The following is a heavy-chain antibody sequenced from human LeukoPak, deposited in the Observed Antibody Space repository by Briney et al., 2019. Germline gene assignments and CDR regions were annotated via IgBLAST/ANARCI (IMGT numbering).Heavy chain of an antibody. CDR2: ISYDGSNK. V-gene: IGHV3-30*01. Sequence: PGRSLRLSCAASGFTFSSYAVHWVRQAPGKGLEWVAVISYDGSNKYYADSVKGRFTISRDNSKNTLYLQMNSLRAEDTAVYYGVVATIGFDYWGQGTLVTVSS. J-gene: IGHJ4*02. CDR1: GFTFSSYA. CDR3: VVATIGFDY. D-gene: IGHD5-12*01.